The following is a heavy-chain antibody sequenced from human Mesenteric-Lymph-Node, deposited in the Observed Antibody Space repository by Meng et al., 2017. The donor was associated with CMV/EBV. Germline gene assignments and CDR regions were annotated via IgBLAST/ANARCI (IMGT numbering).Heavy chain of an antibody. CDR1: GFTFSGYS. J-gene: IGHJ4*02. Sequence: GESLKISCAASGFTFSGYSMNWVRQAPGKGLEWVSSISSSSSYIYYADSVKGRFTISRDNAKNSLYLQMNSLRAEDTALYYCARGTNRNSFDYWGQGTLVTVSS. CDR3: ARGTNRNSFDY. CDR2: ISSSSSYI. D-gene: IGHD1-14*01. V-gene: IGHV3-21*04.